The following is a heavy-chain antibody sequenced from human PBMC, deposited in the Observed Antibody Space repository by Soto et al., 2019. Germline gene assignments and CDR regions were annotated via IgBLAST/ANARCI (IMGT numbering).Heavy chain of an antibody. Sequence: SETLSLTCAVYGVSLSGYFWSWVRQPPGKGLEWIGEINHSGSTNYNPSLKSRVTISADTSKHQFSLRLSSVTAADSAIYYCASYHYYDFWVGSRHYMDAWGKGTTVTVSS. CDR3: ASYHYYDFWVGSRHYMDA. J-gene: IGHJ6*03. CDR2: INHSGST. V-gene: IGHV4-34*01. D-gene: IGHD3-3*01. CDR1: GVSLSGYF.